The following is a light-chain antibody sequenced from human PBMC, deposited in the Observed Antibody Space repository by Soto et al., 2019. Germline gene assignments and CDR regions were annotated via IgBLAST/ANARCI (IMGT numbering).Light chain of an antibody. CDR3: LQHNSYPLT. V-gene: IGKV1-17*01. Sequence: DIQMTQSPSSLSASVGDRVTITCRASQGIRKDLGWYQQKPGKAPQRLIYAVSSLHSGVPSRFSGSGSGTEITLTISSLQPEDSATSYCLQHNSYPLTFGGGTKVEIK. CDR2: AVS. CDR1: QGIRKD. J-gene: IGKJ4*01.